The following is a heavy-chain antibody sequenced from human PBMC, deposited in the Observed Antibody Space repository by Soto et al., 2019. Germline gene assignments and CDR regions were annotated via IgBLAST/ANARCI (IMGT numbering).Heavy chain of an antibody. CDR2: ISAYNGNT. CDR1: GYTFTSYG. D-gene: IGHD6-6*01. V-gene: IGHV1-18*01. Sequence: ASVKVSCKASGYTFTSYGISWVRQAPGQGLEWMGWISAYNGNTNYAQKLQGRVTMTTDTSTSTAYMELRSLRSDDTAVYYCARDRYSSSPYYGMDVWGQGTTVIVSS. J-gene: IGHJ6*02. CDR3: ARDRYSSSPYYGMDV.